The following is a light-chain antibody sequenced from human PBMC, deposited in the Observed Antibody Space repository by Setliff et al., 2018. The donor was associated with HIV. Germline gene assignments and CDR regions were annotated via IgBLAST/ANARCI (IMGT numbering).Light chain of an antibody. CDR2: QAT. CDR1: SSDIGRYNL. CDR3: CSNTGSNTYV. V-gene: IGLV2-23*01. J-gene: IGLJ1*01. Sequence: QSALTQPAPVSGSPGQSITISCTGTSSDIGRYNLVSWYQQYPGKAPKLMIYQATKRPSGVSNRFSGSKSGNTAPLTISGLQAEDEADYYCCSNTGSNTYVFGSGTKVNVL.